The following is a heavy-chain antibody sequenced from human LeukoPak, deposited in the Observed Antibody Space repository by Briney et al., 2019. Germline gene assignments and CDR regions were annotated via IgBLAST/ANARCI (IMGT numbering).Heavy chain of an antibody. CDR3: ARATGGYSYGSWFDP. CDR1: GGSFSGYY. Sequence: KPSETLSLTCAVYGGSFSGYYWTWIRQPPGKGLEWIGEINDSGTTKYNPSLKSRVSISVDTSKNQFSLKLSSVTAADTAVYYCARATGGYSYGSWFDPWGQGTLVTVSS. V-gene: IGHV4-34*01. D-gene: IGHD5-18*01. J-gene: IGHJ5*02. CDR2: INDSGTT.